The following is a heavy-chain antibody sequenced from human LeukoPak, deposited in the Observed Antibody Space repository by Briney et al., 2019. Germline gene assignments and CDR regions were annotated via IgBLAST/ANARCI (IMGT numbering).Heavy chain of an antibody. CDR2: ISSSSSYI. J-gene: IGHJ4*02. CDR1: GFTFSSYS. D-gene: IGHD5-18*01. V-gene: IGHV3-21*01. CDR3: ARGTAMATTHFDY. Sequence: GGSLRLSCAASGFTFSSYSMNWVRQAPGKGLEWVSSISSSSSYIYYADSVKGRFTISRDNAKNSLYLQMNSLRAEDTAVYYCARGTAMATTHFDYWGQGTLVTVSS.